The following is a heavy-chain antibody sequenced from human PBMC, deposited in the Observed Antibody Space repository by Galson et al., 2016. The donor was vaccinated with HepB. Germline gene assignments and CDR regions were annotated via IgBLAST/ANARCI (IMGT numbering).Heavy chain of an antibody. V-gene: IGHV3-64D*06. CDR2: ISSNGGST. D-gene: IGHD3-10*01. Sequence: SLRLSCAASGFTFSSYAMHWVRQAPGKGLEYVSAISSNGGSTYYADSVKGRFTISRDNSKNTLYLQMNSLRAEDTAVYYCAKFRWSGGPDYWGQGTLVTASS. CDR3: AKFRWSGGPDY. CDR1: GFTFSSYA. J-gene: IGHJ4*02.